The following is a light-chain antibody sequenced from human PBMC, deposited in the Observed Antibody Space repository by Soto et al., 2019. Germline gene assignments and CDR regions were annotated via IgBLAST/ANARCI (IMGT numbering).Light chain of an antibody. Sequence: IVMTQSPPTLSQPPGQRATVSWKPSQSVSSNLAWYQQKPGQAPRLLIYGASTRATGIPARFSGSGSGTEFTLTIGSLQSEDFAVYYCQQYNNWPPLTFGGGTKVDIK. CDR3: QQYNNWPPLT. CDR2: GAS. V-gene: IGKV3-15*01. J-gene: IGKJ4*01. CDR1: QSVSSN.